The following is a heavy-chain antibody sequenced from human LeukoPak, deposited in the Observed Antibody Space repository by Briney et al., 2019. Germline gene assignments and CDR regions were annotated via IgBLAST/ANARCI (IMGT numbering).Heavy chain of an antibody. CDR3: ARGPYSYGVNYYYYGMDV. V-gene: IGHV4-34*01. Sequence: SETPSLTCAVYGGSFSGYYWSWIRQPPGKGLEWIGEINHSGSTNYNPSLKSRVTISVDTSKNQFSLKLSSVTAADTAVYYCARGPYSYGVNYYYYGMDVWGQGTTVTVSS. D-gene: IGHD5-18*01. CDR2: INHSGST. J-gene: IGHJ6*02. CDR1: GGSFSGYY.